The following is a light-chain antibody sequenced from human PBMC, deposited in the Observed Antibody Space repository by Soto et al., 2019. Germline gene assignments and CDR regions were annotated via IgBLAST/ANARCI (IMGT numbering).Light chain of an antibody. CDR3: QHYNDWFSIT. CDR1: QSVSSK. Sequence: EIVLTQSPATLSVSPGERATLSCRASQSVSSKLAWYQQRPGQSPRLLIYGASTRATDIPARFSGSGSGTEFTPTISSLQSEDFAVSYCQHYNDWFSITFGQGTRLEIK. CDR2: GAS. V-gene: IGKV3-15*01. J-gene: IGKJ5*01.